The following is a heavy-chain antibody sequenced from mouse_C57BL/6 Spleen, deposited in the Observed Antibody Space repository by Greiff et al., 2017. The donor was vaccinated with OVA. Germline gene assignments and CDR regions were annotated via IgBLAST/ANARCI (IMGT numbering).Heavy chain of an antibody. Sequence: VQLQQPGAELVKPGASVKVSCKASGYTFTSYWMHWVKQRPGQGLEWIGRIHPSDSNTNYNQKFKGKATLTVDKSSSTAYMQLSSLTSEDSAVYSCATTGTTGYAMDYWGPGTSVTVSS. V-gene: IGHV1-74*01. CDR1: GYTFTSYW. D-gene: IGHD4-1*01. J-gene: IGHJ4*01. CDR3: ATTGTTGYAMDY. CDR2: IHPSDSNT.